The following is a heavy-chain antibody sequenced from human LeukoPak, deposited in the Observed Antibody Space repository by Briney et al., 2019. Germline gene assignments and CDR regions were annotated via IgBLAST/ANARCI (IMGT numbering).Heavy chain of an antibody. V-gene: IGHV1-2*02. CDR2: INPNSGGT. CDR3: ARVLKIYYGSGSYPLDY. Sequence: GASVKVSCKASGYTFTGYYMHWVRQAPGQGLEWMGWINPNSGGTNYAQKFQGRVTMTRDTSISTAYMELSRLRSDDTAVYYCARVLKIYYGSGSYPLDYWGQGTLVTVSS. D-gene: IGHD3-10*01. J-gene: IGHJ4*02. CDR1: GYTFTGYY.